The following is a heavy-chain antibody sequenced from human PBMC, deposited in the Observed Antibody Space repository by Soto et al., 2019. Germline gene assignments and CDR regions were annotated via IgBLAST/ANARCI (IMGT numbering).Heavy chain of an antibody. D-gene: IGHD6-6*01. J-gene: IGHJ4*02. CDR2: ISSSSSYT. Sequence: GGSLRLSCAASGFTFSDYYMSWIRQAPGKGLEWVSYISSSSSYTNYADSVKGRFTISRDNAKNSLYLQMNSLRAEDTAVYYCARDRDSSSSSDYWGQGTLVTVSS. V-gene: IGHV3-11*06. CDR1: GFTFSDYY. CDR3: ARDRDSSSSSDY.